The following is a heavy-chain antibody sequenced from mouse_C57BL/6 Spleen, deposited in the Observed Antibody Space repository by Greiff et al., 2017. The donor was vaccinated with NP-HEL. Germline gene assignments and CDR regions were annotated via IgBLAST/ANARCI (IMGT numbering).Heavy chain of an antibody. Sequence: QVQLQQSGAELVRPGASVTLSCKASGYTFTDYEMHWVKQTPVHGLEWIGAIDPETGGTAYNQKFKGKAILTADKSSSTAYMELRSLTSEDSAVDYCTRVLTGTDAMDYWGQGTSVTVSS. CDR2: IDPETGGT. J-gene: IGHJ4*01. V-gene: IGHV1-15*01. CDR1: GYTFTDYE. CDR3: TRVLTGTDAMDY. D-gene: IGHD4-1*01.